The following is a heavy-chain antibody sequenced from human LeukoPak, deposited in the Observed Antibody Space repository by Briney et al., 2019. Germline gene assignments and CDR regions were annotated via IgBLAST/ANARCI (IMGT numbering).Heavy chain of an antibody. Sequence: PGESLKISCKGSGYSFTTYWIAWVRQMPGKGLEWMGVIYPGDSDTRYSPSFQAQVTLSADKSISTAYLQWSSLKASDTAIYYCARALVGAATLSYWGQGTLVTASS. V-gene: IGHV5-51*01. D-gene: IGHD1-26*01. CDR1: GYSFTTYW. CDR3: ARALVGAATLSY. J-gene: IGHJ4*02. CDR2: IYPGDSDT.